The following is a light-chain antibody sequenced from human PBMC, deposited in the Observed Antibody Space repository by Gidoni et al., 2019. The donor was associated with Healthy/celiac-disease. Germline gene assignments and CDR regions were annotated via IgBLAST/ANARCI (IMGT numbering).Light chain of an antibody. V-gene: IGKV2-28*01. CDR3: MQALQTPPGT. CDR2: LGS. J-gene: IGKJ3*01. CDR1: QSLLHSNGYNY. Sequence: IVMTQSPLSLPVTPGEPASISCRSSQSLLHSNGYNYLDWYLQKPGQSPQLLIYLGSNRASGVPDRFSGRGSGTDFTLKISRVAAEDVGVSYCMQALQTPPGTFGPGTKVDI.